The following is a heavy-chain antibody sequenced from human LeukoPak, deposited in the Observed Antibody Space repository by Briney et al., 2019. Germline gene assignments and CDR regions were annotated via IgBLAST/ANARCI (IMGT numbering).Heavy chain of an antibody. V-gene: IGHV3-23*01. CDR3: ARGSYGDYDN. CDR1: GFTFSSYA. Sequence: GGSLRLSCAASGFTFSSYAISWVRQAPGKGLEWVSAISSSGGSTYYADSVKGRFTISRDNSKNTLYMQMNSLRADDTAVYYCARGSYGDYDNWGQGTLVTVSS. D-gene: IGHD4-17*01. CDR2: ISSSGGST. J-gene: IGHJ4*02.